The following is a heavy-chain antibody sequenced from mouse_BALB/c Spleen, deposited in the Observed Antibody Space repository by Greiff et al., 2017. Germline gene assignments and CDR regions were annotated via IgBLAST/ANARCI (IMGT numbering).Heavy chain of an antibody. D-gene: IGHD2-3*01. CDR3: ARTDGYYAGNAMDY. Sequence: LQESGPELMKPGASVKISCKASGYSFTSYYMHWVKQSHGKSLEWIGYIDPFNGGTSYNQKFKGKATLTVDKSSSTAYMHLSSLTSEDSAVYYCARTDGYYAGNAMDYWGQGTSVTVSS. J-gene: IGHJ4*01. CDR1: GYSFTSYY. CDR2: IDPFNGGT. V-gene: IGHV1S135*01.